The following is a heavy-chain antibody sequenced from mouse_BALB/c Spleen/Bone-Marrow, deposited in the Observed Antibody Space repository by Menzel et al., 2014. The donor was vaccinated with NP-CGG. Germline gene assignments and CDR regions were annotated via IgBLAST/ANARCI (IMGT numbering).Heavy chain of an antibody. CDR3: ARAWDYFDY. Sequence: EVKLQESGPGLVKPSRTVSLPCTVTGISITTENYRWSWIRQFPGNKLEWIGYIYYSGTITYNPSLTSRTTITRDTSKNQFFLEMNSLTAEDTATYYCARAWDYFDYWGQGTTLTVSS. D-gene: IGHD4-1*01. J-gene: IGHJ2*01. CDR1: GISITTENYR. CDR2: IYYSGTI. V-gene: IGHV3-5*02.